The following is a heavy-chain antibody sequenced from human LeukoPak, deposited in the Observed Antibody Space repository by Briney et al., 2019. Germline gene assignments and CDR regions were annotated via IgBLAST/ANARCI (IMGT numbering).Heavy chain of an antibody. CDR1: GFTFSNAW. J-gene: IGHJ4*02. V-gene: IGHV3-15*01. Sequence: GGSLRLSCAASGFTFSNAWMSWVRQAPGKGLEWVGRIKSKTDGGTTDYAAPVKGRFTISRDDSNNTLYLQMNSLKTEDTAVYYCTTDSEGGGPYYWGQGTLVTVSS. CDR2: IKSKTDGGTT. CDR3: TTDSEGGGPYY. D-gene: IGHD2-15*01.